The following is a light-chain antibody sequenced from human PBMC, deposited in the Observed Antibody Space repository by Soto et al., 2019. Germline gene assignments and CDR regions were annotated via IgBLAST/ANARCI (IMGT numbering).Light chain of an antibody. CDR2: RNN. J-gene: IGLJ2*01. CDR1: SSNIGSNY. Sequence: QSVLTQPPSASGTPGQRVTISCSGSSSNIGSNYVYWYQQLPGPAPKLLIYRNNQRPSGVPDRFSGSKSGTSXXXAISGLRSEDEADYYCAAWDDSLSGVVFGGGXXXTVL. CDR3: AAWDDSLSGVV. V-gene: IGLV1-47*01.